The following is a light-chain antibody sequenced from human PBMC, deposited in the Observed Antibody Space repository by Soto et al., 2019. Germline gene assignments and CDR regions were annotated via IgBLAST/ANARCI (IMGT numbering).Light chain of an antibody. CDR2: QVT. Sequence: QSVLTQPASVSGSPGQSITISCTGTSSDVGGYNYVSWYQHHPGKVPKLMIFQVTKRPSGVSDRFSGSKSGNTASLTVSGLQADDEAIYYCYSYAGRNVWVFGGGTKLTVL. J-gene: IGLJ3*02. V-gene: IGLV2-8*01. CDR1: SSDVGGYNY. CDR3: YSYAGRNVWV.